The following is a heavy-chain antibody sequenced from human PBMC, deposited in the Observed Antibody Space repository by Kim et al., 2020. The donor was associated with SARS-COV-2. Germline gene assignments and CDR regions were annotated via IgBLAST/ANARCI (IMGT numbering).Heavy chain of an antibody. CDR3: ARVAIPRSADFDY. CDR2: INPTTGDA. D-gene: IGHD2-21*01. J-gene: IGHJ4*02. V-gene: IGHV1-2*02. CDR1: GYTFTDYH. Sequence: ASVKVSCKASGYTFTDYHMHWVRQAPGQGLEWVGWINPTTGDANYAQKFHGRVTMTRDTSISTAYMELSSLRSDDTALYYCARVAIPRSADFDYWGQGTLVTVSS.